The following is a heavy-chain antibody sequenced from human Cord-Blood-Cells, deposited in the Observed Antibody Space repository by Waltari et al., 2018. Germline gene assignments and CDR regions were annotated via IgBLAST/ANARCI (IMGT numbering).Heavy chain of an antibody. Sequence: EVQLVESGGGLVQPGGSLRLSCAASGFTFSSYSMNWVRQAPGKGLEWVSYISSSSSTIYYADSVKGRFTISRDNAKNSLYLQMNNLRAEDTAVYYCARRSRRDAFDIWGQGTMVTVSS. V-gene: IGHV3-48*01. CDR1: GFTFSSYS. CDR3: ARRSRRDAFDI. CDR2: ISSSSSTI. J-gene: IGHJ3*02.